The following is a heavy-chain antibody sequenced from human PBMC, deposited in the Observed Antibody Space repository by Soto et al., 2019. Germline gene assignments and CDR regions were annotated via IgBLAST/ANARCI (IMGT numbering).Heavy chain of an antibody. Sequence: PGESLKISCKTSGYNFNTYWVGWVRQMPGKGLEWMGIIYPDDSDTRYSPSFQGQVTISVDKSITTAYLEWSSLKASDTAIYYCARRTYVSPPGALGFDYWGQGTKVTVS. J-gene: IGHJ4*02. D-gene: IGHD3-16*01. CDR1: GYNFNTYW. CDR2: IYPDDSDT. CDR3: ARRTYVSPPGALGFDY. V-gene: IGHV5-51*01.